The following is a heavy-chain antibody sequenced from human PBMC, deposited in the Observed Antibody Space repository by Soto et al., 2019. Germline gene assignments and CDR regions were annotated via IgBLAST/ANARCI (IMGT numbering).Heavy chain of an antibody. V-gene: IGHV5-10-1*01. D-gene: IGHD3-10*01. J-gene: IGHJ6*02. CDR3: ATTPSPYYYGSGSYRKKPYYYYGMDV. CDR1: GYSFTSYW. CDR2: IDPSDSYT. Sequence: GESLKISCKGSGYSFTSYWISWVRQMPGKGLEWMGRIDPSDSYTNYSPSFQGHVTISADKSISTAYLQWSSLKASDTAMYYCATTPSPYYYGSGSYRKKPYYYYGMDVWGQGTTVTVSS.